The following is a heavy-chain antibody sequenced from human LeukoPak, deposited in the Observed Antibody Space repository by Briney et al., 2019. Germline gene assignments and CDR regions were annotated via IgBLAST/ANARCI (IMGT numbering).Heavy chain of an antibody. Sequence: GGSLRLSCAASGFTFSSYWMSWVRQAPGKGLEWVANIKQDGSEKYYVDSVKGRFTISRDNAKNSLCLQMNSLRAEDTAVYYCARMEVVPAVHGFFDYWGQGTLVTVSS. J-gene: IGHJ4*02. CDR2: IKQDGSEK. D-gene: IGHD2-2*01. CDR1: GFTFSSYW. V-gene: IGHV3-7*01. CDR3: ARMEVVPAVHGFFDY.